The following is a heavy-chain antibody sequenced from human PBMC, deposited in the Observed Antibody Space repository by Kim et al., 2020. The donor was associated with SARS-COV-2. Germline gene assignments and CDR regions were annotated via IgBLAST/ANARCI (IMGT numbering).Heavy chain of an antibody. CDR2: ISGSGAAT. V-gene: IGHV3-23*01. CDR1: GFTFGSYA. CDR3: VRMQLVVVAVTIPVYPFDF. Sequence: GGSLRLSCAASGFTFGSYAMSWVRQAPGKGLDWVSAISGSGAATYYADSVKGRFTISRDNSKNTMYLQMNSLRADDTAVYYCVRMQLVVVAVTIPVYPFDFWGQGTLVTVSS. D-gene: IGHD2-21*01. J-gene: IGHJ4*02.